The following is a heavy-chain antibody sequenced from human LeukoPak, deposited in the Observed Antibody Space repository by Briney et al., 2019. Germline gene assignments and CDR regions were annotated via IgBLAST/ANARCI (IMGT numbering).Heavy chain of an antibody. D-gene: IGHD2-21*01. CDR1: GFTFNNYW. V-gene: IGHV3-23*01. CDR2: ISGSGGST. Sequence: GGSLRLSCAASGFTFNNYWMSWVRQAPGKGLEWVSAISGSGGSTYYADSVKGRFTISRDNSKNTLYLQMNSLRAEDTAVYYCAKSGAPPLWYFDYWGQGTLVTVSS. CDR3: AKSGAPPLWYFDY. J-gene: IGHJ4*02.